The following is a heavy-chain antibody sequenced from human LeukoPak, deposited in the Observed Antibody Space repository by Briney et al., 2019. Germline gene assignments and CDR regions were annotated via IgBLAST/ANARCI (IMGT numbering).Heavy chain of an antibody. CDR3: ARGGVFSSGWYVDY. CDR1: GFTFSSYW. J-gene: IGHJ4*02. D-gene: IGHD6-19*01. CDR2: IKQDGSEK. Sequence: PGGSLRLSCAASGFTFSSYWMSWVRQAPGKGLEWVANIKQDGSEKYYVDSVKGRFTISRDNAKNSLYLQMNSLRAEDTAVYYCARGGVFSSGWYVDYWGQGTLVSVSS. V-gene: IGHV3-7*01.